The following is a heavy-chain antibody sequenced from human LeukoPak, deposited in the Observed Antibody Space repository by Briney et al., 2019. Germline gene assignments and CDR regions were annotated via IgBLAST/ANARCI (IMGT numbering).Heavy chain of an antibody. Sequence: SQTLSLTCAVSGGSISSGGYSWSWIRQPPGKGLEWIGYIYHSGSTYYNPSLKSRVTISVDRSKNQFSLKLSSVTAADTAVYYCARGGIVGWLDYWGQGTLVTVSS. V-gene: IGHV4-30-2*01. J-gene: IGHJ4*02. CDR3: ARGGIVGWLDY. CDR1: GGSISSGGYS. CDR2: IYHSGST. D-gene: IGHD3-22*01.